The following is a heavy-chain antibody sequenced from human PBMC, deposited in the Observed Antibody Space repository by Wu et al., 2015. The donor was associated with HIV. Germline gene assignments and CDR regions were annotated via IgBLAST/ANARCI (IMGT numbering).Heavy chain of an antibody. CDR2: INPGIGST. CDR1: GYTFTANY. D-gene: IGHD1-20*01. Sequence: QVQLVQSGAEMKKPGASVNISCKASGYTFTANYIHWVRQAPGQGLEWMGLINPGIGSTYYAEKFQGRVTMTRDTSTSTVNMELSKLRSDDTAVYYCARTHITGTTFGIAYWGQGTLVTVSS. CDR3: ARTHITGTTFGIAY. V-gene: IGHV1-46*01. J-gene: IGHJ4*02.